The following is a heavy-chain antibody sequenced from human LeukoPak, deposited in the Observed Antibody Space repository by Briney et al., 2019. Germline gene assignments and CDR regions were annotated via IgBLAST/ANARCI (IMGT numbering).Heavy chain of an antibody. J-gene: IGHJ4*02. D-gene: IGHD4-23*01. V-gene: IGHV3-74*01. Sequence: PGGSLRLSCAASGFSFSNFLMNRVRQGPGMGLEWVSRIGRDGRSTFYADSVKGRFTISRDNPKNTLYLHMNSLRAEDTAVYYCVRSDAYGGIYYYSWGQGTLATVSS. CDR2: IGRDGRST. CDR1: GFSFSNFL. CDR3: VRSDAYGGIYYYS.